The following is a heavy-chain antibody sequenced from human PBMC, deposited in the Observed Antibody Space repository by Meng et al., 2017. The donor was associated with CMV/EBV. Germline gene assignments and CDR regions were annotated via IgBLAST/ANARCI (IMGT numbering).Heavy chain of an antibody. CDR3: ASGRLELGYYYYYGMDV. V-gene: IGHV1-69*05. J-gene: IGHJ6*02. D-gene: IGHD1-7*01. Sequence: SVKVSCKASGGTFSNYAISWVRQAPGQGLEWMGGIIPIFGTANYAQKFQGRVTITTDESTSTAYMELSSLRSEDTAVYYCASGRLELGYYYYYGMDVWGQGTTVTVSS. CDR1: GGTFSNYA. CDR2: IIPIFGTA.